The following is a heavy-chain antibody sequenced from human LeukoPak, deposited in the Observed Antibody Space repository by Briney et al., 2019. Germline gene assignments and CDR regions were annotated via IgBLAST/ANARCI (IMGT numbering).Heavy chain of an antibody. D-gene: IGHD2-15*01. CDR2: ISGSGGST. Sequence: PGGSLRLSCAASGFTFSSYAMSWVRQAPGKGLEWVSAISGSGGSTYYADSVKGRFTISRDNSKNTLYLQMNSLRAEDTAVYYCAKGRYCSGGSCYMNRFDPWGQGTLVTVSS. CDR1: GFTFSSYA. CDR3: AKGRYCSGGSCYMNRFDP. J-gene: IGHJ5*02. V-gene: IGHV3-23*01.